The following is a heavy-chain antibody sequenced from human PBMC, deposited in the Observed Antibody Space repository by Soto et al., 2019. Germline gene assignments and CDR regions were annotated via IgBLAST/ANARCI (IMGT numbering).Heavy chain of an antibody. CDR1: GFSVSSHY. J-gene: IGHJ5*02. Sequence: EVQLVESGGGLIQPGGSLRLTCAASGFSVSSHYRSWVRQAPGKGLEWVSFIYSGGDTYYADSVKGRFTISRDNYKNTLYLQMNSLRVDDTAFYYCARDCSGGSCYPALGAWGQGTLVTVSS. CDR2: IYSGGDT. V-gene: IGHV3-53*01. CDR3: ARDCSGGSCYPALGA. D-gene: IGHD2-15*01.